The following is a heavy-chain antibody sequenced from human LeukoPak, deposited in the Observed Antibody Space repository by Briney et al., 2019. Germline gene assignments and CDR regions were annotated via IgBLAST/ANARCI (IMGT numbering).Heavy chain of an antibody. CDR1: GYTFTNYD. CDR2: MNPNSGNT. Sequence: ASVKVSCKSSGYTFTNYDINWVRQATGQGLEWRGWMNPNSGNTGYAHKFQGRVTMTRNTSISTAYMELSSLRSEDTAVYYCARNAVRGVIGIHTFDYWGQGTLVSVSS. V-gene: IGHV1-8*01. D-gene: IGHD3-10*01. CDR3: ARNAVRGVIGIHTFDY. J-gene: IGHJ4*02.